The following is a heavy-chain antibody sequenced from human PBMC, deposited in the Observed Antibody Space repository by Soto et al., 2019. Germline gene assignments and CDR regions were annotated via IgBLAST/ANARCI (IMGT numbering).Heavy chain of an antibody. Sequence: GASVKVSCKASGYTFTSYDINWVRQATGQGLEWMGWMNPNSGNTGYAQKFQGRVTMTRNTSISTAYMELSSLRSEDTAVYYCARGIAAAGNNCFDPWGQGTLVTVSS. D-gene: IGHD6-13*01. CDR3: ARGIAAAGNNCFDP. V-gene: IGHV1-8*01. J-gene: IGHJ5*02. CDR1: GYTFTSYD. CDR2: MNPNSGNT.